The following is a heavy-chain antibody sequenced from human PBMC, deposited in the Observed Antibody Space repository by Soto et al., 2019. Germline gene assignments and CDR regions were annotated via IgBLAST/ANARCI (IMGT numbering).Heavy chain of an antibody. V-gene: IGHV1-69*01. CDR2: IIPIFGSA. CDR3: AGVRLFSGSQGWFDP. Sequence: QVQLVQSGAEVKKPGSSVKVSCKASGGTFSSYAISWVRQAPGQGLEWMGGIIPIFGSANYAQKFQGRVTITADESTSTAYMELSSRRSEDTAVYYCAGVRLFSGSQGWFDPWGQGTLVTVSS. J-gene: IGHJ5*02. D-gene: IGHD1-26*01. CDR1: GGTFSSYA.